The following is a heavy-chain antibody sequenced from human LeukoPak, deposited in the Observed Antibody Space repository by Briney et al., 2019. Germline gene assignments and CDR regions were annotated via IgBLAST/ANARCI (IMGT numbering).Heavy chain of an antibody. CDR1: GGSISSSSYY. V-gene: IGHV4-39*01. CDR2: IHYSGST. CDR3: ARQEEIAARPFDY. D-gene: IGHD6-6*01. J-gene: IGHJ4*02. Sequence: SEALSLTCTVSGGSISSSSYYWGWIRQPPGKGLEWIGSIHYSGSTYYNPSLKSRVTISVDTSKNQFSLKLSSVTAADTAVYYCARQEEIAARPFDYWGQGTLVTVSS.